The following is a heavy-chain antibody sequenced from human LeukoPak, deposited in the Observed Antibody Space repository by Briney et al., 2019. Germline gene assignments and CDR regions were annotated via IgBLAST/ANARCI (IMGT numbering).Heavy chain of an antibody. D-gene: IGHD6-13*01. J-gene: IGHJ3*02. CDR3: AKDPQSYNTITAEGAFDI. CDR2: ISGSGGST. V-gene: IGHV3-23*01. CDR1: GFTFSSYA. Sequence: GGPLRLSCAASGFTFSSYAMSWVRQAPGKGLEWVSAISGSGGSTYYADSVKGRFTISRDNSKNTLYLQMNSLRAEDTAVFYCAKDPQSYNTITAEGAFDIWGQGTMVTVSS.